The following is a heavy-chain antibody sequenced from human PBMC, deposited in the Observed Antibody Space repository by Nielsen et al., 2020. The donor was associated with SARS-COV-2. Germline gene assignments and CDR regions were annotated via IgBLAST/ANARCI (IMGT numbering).Heavy chain of an antibody. V-gene: IGHV1-69*13. CDR1: GGTFSSYA. J-gene: IGHJ3*02. CDR2: IIPIFGTA. CDR3: AREDNSGSYYEAFDI. Sequence: SVKVSCKASGGTFSSYAISWVRQAPGQGLEWMGGIIPIFGTANYAQKFQGRVTITVDESTSTAYMELSSLRSEDTAVYYCAREDNSGSYYEAFDIWGQGTMVTVSS. D-gene: IGHD1-26*01.